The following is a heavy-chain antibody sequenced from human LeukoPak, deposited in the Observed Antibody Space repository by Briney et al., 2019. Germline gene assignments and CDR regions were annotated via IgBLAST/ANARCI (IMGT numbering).Heavy chain of an antibody. D-gene: IGHD5-12*01. J-gene: IGHJ4*02. V-gene: IGHV4-61*01. Sequence: SETLSLTCTVSGGSVSSGSYYWSWIRQPPGKGLEWIGYIYYSGSTNYNPSLKSRVTISVDTSKNQFSLKLSSVTAADTAVYYCARVDSGYDYFDYWGQGTLVTISS. CDR1: GGSVSSGSYY. CDR3: ARVDSGYDYFDY. CDR2: IYYSGST.